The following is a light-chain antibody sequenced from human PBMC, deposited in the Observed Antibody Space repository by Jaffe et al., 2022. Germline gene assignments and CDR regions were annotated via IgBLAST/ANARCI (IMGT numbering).Light chain of an antibody. V-gene: IGLV3-21*02. J-gene: IGLJ2*01. CDR3: QMWNSHSDHPGV. CDR1: NIGTQN. CDR2: DVS. Sequence: SYVVTQPPSVSVAPGQTARITCGGKNIGTQNVHWYQQKTGQGPVLVLYDVSDRPSGIPERFSGSTSGDTATLTITRVEAGDEAEYYCQMWNSHSDHPGVFGGGTQLTVL.